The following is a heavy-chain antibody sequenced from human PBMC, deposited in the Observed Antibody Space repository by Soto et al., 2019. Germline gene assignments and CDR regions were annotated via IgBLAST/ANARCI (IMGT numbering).Heavy chain of an antibody. J-gene: IGHJ5*02. V-gene: IGHV4-30-4*01. CDR2: IYYSGST. CDR3: AVEMATIGNWFDP. D-gene: IGHD5-12*01. CDR1: GGSISSGDYY. Sequence: SETLSLTCTVSGGSISSGDYYWSWIRQPPGKGLERIGYIYYSGSTYYNPSLKSRVTISVDTSKNQFSLKLSSVTAADTAVYYCAVEMATIGNWFDPWGQGTLVTVSS.